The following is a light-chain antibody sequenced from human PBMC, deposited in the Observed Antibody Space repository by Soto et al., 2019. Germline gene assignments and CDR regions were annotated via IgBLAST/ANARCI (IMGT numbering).Light chain of an antibody. CDR3: QQYVNWPPTFT. Sequence: EIVMTQSPATLSVSPGERVTLSCRASQSVSSNLAWYQQKPGQAPRLLIYSASTRATAIPARFSGGGSGTEFTLAISSLQSEDFAIYYCQQYVNWPPTFTFGQGTKLEIK. CDR1: QSVSSN. V-gene: IGKV3-15*01. CDR2: SAS. J-gene: IGKJ2*01.